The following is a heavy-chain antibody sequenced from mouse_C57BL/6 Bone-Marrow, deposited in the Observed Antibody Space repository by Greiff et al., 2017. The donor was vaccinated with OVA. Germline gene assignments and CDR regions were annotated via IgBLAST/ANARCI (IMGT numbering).Heavy chain of an antibody. CDR3: ARALYGYTDFDY. J-gene: IGHJ2*01. D-gene: IGHD2-2*01. CDR1: GYTFTSYG. V-gene: IGHV1-81*01. Sequence: QVHVKQSGAELARPGASVKLSCKASGYTFTSYGISWVKQRTGQGLEWIGEIYPRSGNTYYNEKFKGKATLTADKSSSTAYMELRSLTSEDSAVYFCARALYGYTDFDYWGQGTTLTVSS. CDR2: IYPRSGNT.